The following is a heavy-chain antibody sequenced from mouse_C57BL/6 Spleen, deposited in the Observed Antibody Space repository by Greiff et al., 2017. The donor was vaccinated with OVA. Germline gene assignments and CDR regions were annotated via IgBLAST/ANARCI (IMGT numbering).Heavy chain of an antibody. Sequence: VQLQQSGPELVKPGASVKMSCKASGYTFTDYNMHWVKQSHGKSLEWIGYINPNNGGTSYNQKFKGKATLTVNKASSTAYMELRSLTSEDSAVYYCARGGYYYGSSPDDCFDYWGQGTTLTVSS. CDR2: INPNNGGT. CDR1: GYTFTDYN. V-gene: IGHV1-22*01. D-gene: IGHD1-1*01. CDR3: ARGGYYYGSSPDDCFDY. J-gene: IGHJ2*01.